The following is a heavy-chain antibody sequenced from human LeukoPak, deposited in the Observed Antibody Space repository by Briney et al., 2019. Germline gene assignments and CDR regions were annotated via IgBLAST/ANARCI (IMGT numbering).Heavy chain of an antibody. CDR3: ARDLPYGSSDRTPFDY. V-gene: IGHV1-18*01. D-gene: IGHD6-6*01. CDR1: GYTFSSYG. CDR2: ISAYNGNT. J-gene: IGHJ4*02. Sequence: ASVKVSCKASGYTFSSYGITWVRQAPGQGLEWMGWISAYNGNTNYAQNFQGRVSMTTDTSRSTAYVELRSLRSDDTAMYYCARDLPYGSSDRTPFDYWGQGTLVTVSS.